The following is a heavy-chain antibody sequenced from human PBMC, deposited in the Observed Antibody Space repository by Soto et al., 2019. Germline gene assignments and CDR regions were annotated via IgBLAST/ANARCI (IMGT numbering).Heavy chain of an antibody. Sequence: QVQLVQSGAEVKKPGASVKVACKASGYSFNSYYMHWVRQAPGQGPEWMGVINPSGASTSYAQKFQGRVTMTRETSTSTVYIELSSLRSEDTALYYCASDYNAYQRQHVFDIWGQGTLVTVSS. CDR2: INPSGAST. J-gene: IGHJ3*02. CDR1: GYSFNSYY. CDR3: ASDYNAYQRQHVFDI. V-gene: IGHV1-46*02. D-gene: IGHD3-10*01.